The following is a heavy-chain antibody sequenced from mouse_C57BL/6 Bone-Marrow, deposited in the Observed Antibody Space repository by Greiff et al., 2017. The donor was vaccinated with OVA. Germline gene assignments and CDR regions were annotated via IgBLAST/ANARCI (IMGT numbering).Heavy chain of an antibody. CDR3: ARHGGYYEAMDY. J-gene: IGHJ4*01. D-gene: IGHD2-3*01. Sequence: VKLMESGAELVKPGASVKLSCKASGYTFTEYTIHWVKQRSGQGLEWIGWFYPGSGSIKYKEKFKDKATLTADKSSSTVYMELSRLTSEDSAVYFCARHGGYYEAMDYWGQGTSVTVSS. CDR2: FYPGSGSI. V-gene: IGHV1-62-2*01. CDR1: GYTFTEYT.